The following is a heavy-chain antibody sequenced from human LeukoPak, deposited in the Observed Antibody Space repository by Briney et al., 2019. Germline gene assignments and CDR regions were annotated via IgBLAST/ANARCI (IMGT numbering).Heavy chain of an antibody. CDR2: MNPNSGNT. V-gene: IGHV1-8*01. J-gene: IGHJ4*02. CDR3: ARDLTTYYYDSSGYYFDY. D-gene: IGHD3-22*01. CDR1: GYTLTSYD. Sequence: ASVKVSRKASGYTLTSYDINWVRQATGQGLEWMGWMNPNSGNTGYAQKFQGRVTMTRDTSTSTVYMELSSLRSEDTAVYYCARDLTTYYYDSSGYYFDYWGQGTLVTVSS.